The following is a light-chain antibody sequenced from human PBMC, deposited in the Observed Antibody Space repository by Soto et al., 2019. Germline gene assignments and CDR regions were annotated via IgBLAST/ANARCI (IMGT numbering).Light chain of an antibody. V-gene: IGLV2-14*01. CDR2: DVS. CDR3: CSYTSSTTVV. J-gene: IGLJ2*01. Sequence: QSALTQPASVSGSPRQSITISCTGTSRDVGAYNYVSWYQKHPGKAPKLVIYDVSNRPFGVSHRFSGSKSDNTASLTISGLQAEDEADYYCCSYTSSTTVVFGGGTKLTVL. CDR1: SRDVGAYNY.